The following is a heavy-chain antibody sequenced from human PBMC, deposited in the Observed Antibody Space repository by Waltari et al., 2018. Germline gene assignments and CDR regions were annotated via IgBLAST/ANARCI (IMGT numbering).Heavy chain of an antibody. J-gene: IGHJ4*02. CDR3: AKDQGVLRFLEWITGLDY. Sequence: EVQLVESGGGLVQPGGSLRLSCAASGFTFSSYAMSWVRQAPGKGLEWVSAISGSGGSTYYADSVKGRFTISRDNSKNTLYLQMNSLRAEDTAVYYCAKDQGVLRFLEWITGLDYWGQGTLVTVSS. D-gene: IGHD3-3*01. CDR2: ISGSGGST. CDR1: GFTFSSYA. V-gene: IGHV3-23*04.